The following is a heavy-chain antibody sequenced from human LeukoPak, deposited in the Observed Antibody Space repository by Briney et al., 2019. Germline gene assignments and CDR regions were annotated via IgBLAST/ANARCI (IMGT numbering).Heavy chain of an antibody. J-gene: IGHJ4*02. V-gene: IGHV4-39*07. Sequence: SETLFLTCTVSGGSISSSSYYWGWIRQPPGKGLEWIGSIYYSGSTYYNPSVKSRVTISVDTSKNQFSLKLSSVTAADTAVYYCARGGSGSYYPNYWGQGTLVTVSS. CDR2: IYYSGST. CDR1: GGSISSSSYY. CDR3: ARGGSGSYYPNY. D-gene: IGHD3-10*01.